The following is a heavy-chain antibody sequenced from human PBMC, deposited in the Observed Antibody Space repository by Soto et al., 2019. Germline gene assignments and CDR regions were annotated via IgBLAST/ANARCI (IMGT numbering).Heavy chain of an antibody. Sequence: SETLSLTCTVSGDSVSSVGFQWAWLRRPPGKGLEWIGYIYNGGSTYYRPSLESRMHMSLDATRNRYSLRLTSVTAADTAVYFCARAPVGLDTISYFDYWGQGKLVTVSS. CDR2: IYNGGST. V-gene: IGHV4-30-4*01. CDR3: ARAPVGLDTISYFDY. D-gene: IGHD3-3*01. J-gene: IGHJ4*02. CDR1: GDSVSSVGFQ.